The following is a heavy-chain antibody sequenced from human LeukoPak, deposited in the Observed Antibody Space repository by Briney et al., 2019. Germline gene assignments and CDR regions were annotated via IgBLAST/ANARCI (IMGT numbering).Heavy chain of an antibody. J-gene: IGHJ4*02. CDR2: ISAYNGNT. CDR3: ARHYSRLIAVAGTPDY. Sequence: GASVKVSCXASGYTFTSYGISWVRQAPGQGLEWMGWISAYNGNTNYAQKLQGRVTMTTDTSTSTAYMELRSLRSDDTAMYYCARHYSRLIAVAGTPDYWGQGTLVTVSS. V-gene: IGHV1-18*01. CDR1: GYTFTSYG. D-gene: IGHD6-19*01.